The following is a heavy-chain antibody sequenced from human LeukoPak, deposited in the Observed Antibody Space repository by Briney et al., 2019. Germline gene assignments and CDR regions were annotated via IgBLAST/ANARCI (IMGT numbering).Heavy chain of an antibody. Sequence: ASVKVSCKASGYTFSDNYIHWVRQAPGQGLEWMGWINPDGGGTNFAQKFQGGVTMTRDTSISTAYMELSRLRSDDTAVYYCARPYSRPYYYYMDVWGKGTTVTVSS. CDR3: ARPYSRPYYYYMDV. V-gene: IGHV1-2*02. CDR2: INPDGGGT. D-gene: IGHD2-15*01. J-gene: IGHJ6*03. CDR1: GYTFSDNY.